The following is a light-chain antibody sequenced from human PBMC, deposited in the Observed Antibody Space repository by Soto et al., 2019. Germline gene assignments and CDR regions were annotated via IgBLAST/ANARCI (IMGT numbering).Light chain of an antibody. CDR3: QQYDSLPYT. CDR2: GAS. Sequence: EIQMTQSPSSLSASLGDRVTITCQASQDINDYSNWYQQKPGKAPRLLIYGASFLEVGVPSRFSGSGSGTHFTLTISSLQPVDVATYYCQQYDSLPYTFGQGTRLEIK. V-gene: IGKV1-33*01. J-gene: IGKJ2*01. CDR1: QDINDY.